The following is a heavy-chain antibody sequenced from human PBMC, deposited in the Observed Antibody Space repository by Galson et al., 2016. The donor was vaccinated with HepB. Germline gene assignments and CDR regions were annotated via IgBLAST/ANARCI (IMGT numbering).Heavy chain of an antibody. Sequence: SLRLSCAASGLSISIYSMNWVRQAPGKGLEWVSAIRGSGTGTSYTDSVKGRFTISRDNSKNTLYLQMNSLRAEDAAVYYCAKISLVGYNSGLGGSFDIWGRGTMVTVSS. CDR3: AKISLVGYNSGLGGSFDI. CDR1: GLSISIYS. D-gene: IGHD6-19*01. CDR2: IRGSGTGT. V-gene: IGHV3-23*01. J-gene: IGHJ3*02.